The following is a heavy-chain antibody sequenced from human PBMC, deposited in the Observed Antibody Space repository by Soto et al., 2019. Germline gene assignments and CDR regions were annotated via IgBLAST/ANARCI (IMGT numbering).Heavy chain of an antibody. J-gene: IGHJ4*02. CDR1: GFNFNAYV. V-gene: IGHV3-23*01. Sequence: PGGSLRLSCAASGFNFNAYVMNWVRQAPGQGLEWVSIISFTGNSRYYADSVKGRFTISRDNAKNIVYLQMSSLRAEDTALYYCASMAGTYPYWGQGTLVTVSS. D-gene: IGHD1-26*01. CDR3: ASMAGTYPY. CDR2: ISFTGNSR.